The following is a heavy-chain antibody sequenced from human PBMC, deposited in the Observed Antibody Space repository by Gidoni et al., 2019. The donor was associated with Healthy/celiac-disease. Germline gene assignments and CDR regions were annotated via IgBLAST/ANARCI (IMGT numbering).Heavy chain of an antibody. CDR2: INPSGGST. Sequence: QVQLVQSWAEMKKPGAYVKGSCKASGYTFTSYYMHWVRQASGQGLEWMEIINPSGGSTSYAQKFQGRVTMTRDTSTSTVYMELSSLRSEDTAVYYCARDELEHQVPRGAFDIWGQGTMVTVSS. CDR1: GYTFTSYY. J-gene: IGHJ3*02. CDR3: ARDELEHQVPRGAFDI. V-gene: IGHV1-46*01. D-gene: IGHD1-1*01.